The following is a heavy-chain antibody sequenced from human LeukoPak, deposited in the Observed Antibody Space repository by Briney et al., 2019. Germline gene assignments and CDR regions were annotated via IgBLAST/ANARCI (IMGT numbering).Heavy chain of an antibody. D-gene: IGHD6-6*01. CDR3: ARDLGPYSSSLVIDY. CDR1: GYTFTGYY. V-gene: IGHV1-2*02. J-gene: IGHJ4*02. CDR2: INPNSGGT. Sequence: GASVKVSCKASGYTFTGYYMHWVRQAPGQGLEWMGWINPNSGGTNYAQKFQGRVTMTRDTSISTAYMELSRLRSDDTAVYYCARDLGPYSSSLVIDYWGQGTLVTVSS.